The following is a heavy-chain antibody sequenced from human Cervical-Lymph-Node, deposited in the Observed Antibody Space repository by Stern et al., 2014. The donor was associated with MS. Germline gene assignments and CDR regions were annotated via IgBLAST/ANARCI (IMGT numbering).Heavy chain of an antibody. CDR2: INAGNGNT. J-gene: IGHJ6*02. Sequence: QVQLVQSGAEVKKPGASVKVSCKASGYPFTSYAMHWVRQAPGQRLEWMGWINAGNGNTKYSQKFKGRVTITRDTSASTAYMELSSLRSEDTAVYYCARDGAYDYGMDVWGQGTTVTVSS. V-gene: IGHV1-3*01. CDR1: GYPFTSYA. D-gene: IGHD2-2*01. CDR3: ARDGAYDYGMDV.